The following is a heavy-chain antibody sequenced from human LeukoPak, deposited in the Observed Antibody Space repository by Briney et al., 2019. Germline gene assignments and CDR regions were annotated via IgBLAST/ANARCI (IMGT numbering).Heavy chain of an antibody. D-gene: IGHD3-10*01. CDR3: ARVATRGRIDY. Sequence: SETLSLTCAVYGGSFSGYYWSWIRQPPGKGPEWIGEINHSGSTNYNPSLKSRVTISVDTSKNQFSLKLSSVTAADTAVYYCARVATRGRIDYWGQGTLVTVSS. J-gene: IGHJ4*02. CDR1: GGSFSGYY. CDR2: INHSGST. V-gene: IGHV4-34*01.